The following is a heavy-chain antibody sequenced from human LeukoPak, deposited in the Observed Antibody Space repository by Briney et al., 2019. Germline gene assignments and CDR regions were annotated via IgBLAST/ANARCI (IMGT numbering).Heavy chain of an antibody. CDR2: IIPIFGTA. Sequence: GASVKVSCKASGGTFSSYAISWVRQAPGQGLEWMGGIIPIFGTADYAQKFQGRVTITADESTSTAYMELSSLRSEDTAVYYCARDFFGWGQPQSGSYYGGIDYWGQGTLVTVSS. CDR3: ARDFFGWGQPQSGSYYGGIDY. J-gene: IGHJ4*02. V-gene: IGHV1-69*13. CDR1: GGTFSSYA. D-gene: IGHD1-26*01.